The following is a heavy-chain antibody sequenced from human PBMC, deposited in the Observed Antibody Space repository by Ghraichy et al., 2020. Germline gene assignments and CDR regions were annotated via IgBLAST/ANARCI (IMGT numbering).Heavy chain of an antibody. CDR1: GFTLSSYH. J-gene: IGHJ6*02. D-gene: IGHD1-14*01. Sequence: LSLTCAASGFTLSSYHMDWVRQAPGKGLEWVSYITIRSETTYYADSVKGRFTISRDNAKNSLYLQMNSLRDEDTAVYYCARDSGFGYGMDVWGQGTTVTVSS. CDR3: ARDSGFGYGMDV. CDR2: ITIRSETT. V-gene: IGHV3-48*02.